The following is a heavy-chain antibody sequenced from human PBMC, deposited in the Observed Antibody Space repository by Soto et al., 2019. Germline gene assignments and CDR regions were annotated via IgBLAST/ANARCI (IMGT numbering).Heavy chain of an antibody. CDR2: IWYDGSNK. Sequence: QVQLVESGGGVVQPGRSLRLSCAASGFTFSSYGMHWVRQAPGKGLEWVAVIWYDGSNKYYADSVKGRFTISRDNSKNTLYLQMNSLRAEDTAVYYCARGPTGHDFWSGYYYDRKEDAFDIWGQGTMVTVSS. CDR3: ARGPTGHDFWSGYYYDRKEDAFDI. J-gene: IGHJ3*02. D-gene: IGHD3-3*01. CDR1: GFTFSSYG. V-gene: IGHV3-33*01.